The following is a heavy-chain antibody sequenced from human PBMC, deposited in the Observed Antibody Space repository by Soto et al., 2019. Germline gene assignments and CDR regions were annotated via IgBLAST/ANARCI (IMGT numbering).Heavy chain of an antibody. CDR2: INDYGTTI. CDR1: GFNLGSYW. D-gene: IGHD1-1*01. J-gene: IGHJ4*02. CDR3: ARGGLEPFDY. Sequence: GGSLRLSCAASGFNLGSYWMHWVRQAPGKGLVWVSRINDYGTTINYAESVEGRFTISRDDAKSEIYLQMNNLRAEDTAVYYCARGGLEPFDYWGQGALVTVSS. V-gene: IGHV3-74*01.